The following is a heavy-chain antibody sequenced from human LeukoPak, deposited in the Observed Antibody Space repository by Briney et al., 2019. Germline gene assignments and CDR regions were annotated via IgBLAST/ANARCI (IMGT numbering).Heavy chain of an antibody. Sequence: SETLSLTCTVSGGSISSYYWSWIRQPAGKGLEWIGRIYSSGSTNYNPSLESRVTISVDTSKNQFSLRLSSVTAADTAVYYCARGLWSGFSWFDPWGQGTLVTVSS. CDR2: IYSSGST. CDR1: GGSISSYY. CDR3: ARGLWSGFSWFDP. J-gene: IGHJ5*02. D-gene: IGHD3-3*01. V-gene: IGHV4-4*07.